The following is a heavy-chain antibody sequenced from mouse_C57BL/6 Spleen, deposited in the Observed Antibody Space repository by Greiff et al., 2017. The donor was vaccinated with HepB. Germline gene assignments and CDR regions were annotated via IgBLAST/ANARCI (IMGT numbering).Heavy chain of an antibody. Sequence: QVQLQQPGAELVKPGASVKLSCKASGYTFTSYWMHWVKQRPGQGLEWIGMIHPNSGSTNYNEKFKSKATLTVDKSSSTAYMQLSSLTSEDSAVYYCARSDYGSSYYFDYWGQDTTLTVSS. CDR3: ARSDYGSSYYFDY. J-gene: IGHJ2*01. D-gene: IGHD1-1*01. V-gene: IGHV1-64*01. CDR2: IHPNSGST. CDR1: GYTFTSYW.